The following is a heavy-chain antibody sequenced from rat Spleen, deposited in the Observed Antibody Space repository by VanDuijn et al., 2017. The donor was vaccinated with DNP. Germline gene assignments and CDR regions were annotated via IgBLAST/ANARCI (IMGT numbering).Heavy chain of an antibody. V-gene: IGHV5-22*01. CDR3: TTGTDY. D-gene: IGHD5-1*01. Sequence: EVQLVESGGGLVQPGRSLKLSCVASGFTFSDYYMAWVRQAPKKGLEWVASITNGGSSTYYGDSVKGRFTMSRDNAKSTLYLQMNSLRSEDTATYYCTTGTDYWGQGTLVTVSA. CDR2: ITNGGSST. CDR1: GFTFSDYY. J-gene: IGHJ3*01.